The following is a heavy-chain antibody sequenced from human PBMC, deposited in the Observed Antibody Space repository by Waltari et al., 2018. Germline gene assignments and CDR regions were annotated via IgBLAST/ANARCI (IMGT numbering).Heavy chain of an antibody. CDR1: GFTFDDYA. Sequence: EVQLVESGGVVVQPGGSLRLSCAASGFTFDDYAMPWVRQAPGKGLEWVSLISWDGGSTYYADSVKGRFTISRDNSKNSLYLQMNSLRAEDTALYYCVIWGYDSSGFDIWGQGTMVTVSS. J-gene: IGHJ3*02. CDR2: ISWDGGST. D-gene: IGHD3-22*01. CDR3: VIWGYDSSGFDI. V-gene: IGHV3-43D*03.